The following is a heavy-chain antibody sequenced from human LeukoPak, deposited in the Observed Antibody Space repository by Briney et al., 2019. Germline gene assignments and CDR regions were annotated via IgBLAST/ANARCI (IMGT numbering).Heavy chain of an antibody. J-gene: IGHJ4*02. CDR3: AKYCSGATCSGY. V-gene: IGHV3-23*01. CDR1: GFTFSSYS. D-gene: IGHD2-15*01. CDR2: TKESGDIT. Sequence: GASLRLSCAASGFTFSSYSMCWVRQAPGKGPEWASGTKESGDITYYADSVKGRFTISRDNSKNTLYLQMNSLRAEDTAKYYCAKYCSGATCSGYWGQGTLVTVSS.